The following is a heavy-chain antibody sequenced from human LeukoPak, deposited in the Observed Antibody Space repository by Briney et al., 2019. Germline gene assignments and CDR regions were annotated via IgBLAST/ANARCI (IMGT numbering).Heavy chain of an antibody. CDR2: ISAYNGNT. Sequence: GASVKASCKASGYTFTSYGISWVRQAPGQGLEWMGWISAYNGNTNYAQKLQGRVTMTTDTSTSTAYMELRSLRSDDTAVYYCARAGGGVYYYYYMDVWGKGTTVTISS. CDR1: GYTFTSYG. CDR3: ARAGGGVYYYYYMDV. J-gene: IGHJ6*03. D-gene: IGHD4-23*01. V-gene: IGHV1-18*01.